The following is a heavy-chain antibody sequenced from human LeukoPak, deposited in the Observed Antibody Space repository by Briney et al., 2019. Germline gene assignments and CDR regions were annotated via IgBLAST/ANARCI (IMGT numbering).Heavy chain of an antibody. V-gene: IGHV3-21*01. CDR1: GFTFSSYS. CDR2: ISSGSSVI. J-gene: IGHJ3*02. D-gene: IGHD3-10*01. Sequence: PGGSLRLSCAASGFTFSSYSMNWVRQAPGKGLEWVSSISSGSSVIFYSDSVRGRFTISRDNAKRSLFLQLNSLRADDTAVYYCARGGSGATRDGTFDIWGQGTMVTVSS. CDR3: ARGGSGATRDGTFDI.